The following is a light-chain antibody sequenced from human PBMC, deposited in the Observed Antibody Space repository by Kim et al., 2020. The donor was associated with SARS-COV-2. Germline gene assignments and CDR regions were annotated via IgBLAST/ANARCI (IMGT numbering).Light chain of an antibody. V-gene: IGLV3-19*01. CDR2: GKN. CDR3: NSRDSSGNHPV. J-gene: IGLJ3*02. Sequence: SSELTQDPAVSVALGQTVRITCQGDSLRSYYASWYQQKPGQAPVLVIYGKNNRPSGIPDRFSGSSSGNTASLTINGAQAEDEADYYCNSRDSSGNHPVFGGGTQLTVL. CDR1: SLRSYY.